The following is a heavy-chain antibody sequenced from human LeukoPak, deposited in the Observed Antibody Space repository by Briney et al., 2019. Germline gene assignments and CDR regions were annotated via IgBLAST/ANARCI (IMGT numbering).Heavy chain of an antibody. V-gene: IGHV3-49*03. J-gene: IGHJ4*02. D-gene: IGHD5-24*01. CDR3: TRGGMAPDY. CDR1: GSPFGDFV. Sequence: GGSLRLSCTTSGSPFGDFVMSWFRQAPGKGLGWVGFIRSKTHGATTEYAASVKGRFTISRDDSKSSVYLQMNSLKSEDTAIYYCTRGGMAPDYWGQGTLVTVSS. CDR2: IRSKTHGATT.